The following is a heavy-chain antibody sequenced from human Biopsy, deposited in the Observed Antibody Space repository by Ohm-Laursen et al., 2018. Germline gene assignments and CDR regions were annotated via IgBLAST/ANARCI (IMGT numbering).Heavy chain of an antibody. D-gene: IGHD3-22*01. Sequence: SETLCLPRTVSGDSIRRYYWSWIPQPPGKGLQWIGYVYYTGSTDYNPSLQSRVTISADTSKNHFSLRLASVTTADTAIYYCARDRGYYSDRTVPGYFDLWGRGTLVTVSS. J-gene: IGHJ2*01. CDR2: VYYTGST. V-gene: IGHV4-59*01. CDR3: ARDRGYYSDRTVPGYFDL. CDR1: GDSIRRYY.